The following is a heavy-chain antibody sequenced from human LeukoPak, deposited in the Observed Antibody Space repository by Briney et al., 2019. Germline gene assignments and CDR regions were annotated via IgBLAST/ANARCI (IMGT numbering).Heavy chain of an antibody. CDR1: GVSFSSFQ. D-gene: IGHD5-18*01. J-gene: IGHJ5*02. V-gene: IGHV4-4*09. Sequence: SETLSLTCTVSGVSFSSFQWSWIRQSPVKGLEWIGNIHMTGRTDYNPSLKSRVTISMDTSKSQFSLLLTSLSAADTAIYFCATSYEAKVAPFDPLGQGILVTVCS. CDR3: ATSYEAKVAPFDP. CDR2: IHMTGRT.